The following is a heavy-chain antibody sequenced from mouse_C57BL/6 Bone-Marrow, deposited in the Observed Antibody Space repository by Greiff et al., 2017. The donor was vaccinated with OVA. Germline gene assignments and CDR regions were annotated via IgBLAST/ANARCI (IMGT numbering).Heavy chain of an antibody. V-gene: IGHV1-64*01. CDR1: GYTFTSYW. J-gene: IGHJ1*03. D-gene: IGHD2-5*01. CDR2: IHPNSGST. CDR3: ARGGIDYSNYVGWYFDV. Sequence: QVQLQQPGAELVKPGASVKLSCKTSGYTFTSYWMHWVKQRPGQGLEWIGMIHPNSGSTNYNEKFKSKATLTVDKSSSKAYMQLSSLTSEDSAVYYCARGGIDYSNYVGWYFDVWGTGTTVTVSS.